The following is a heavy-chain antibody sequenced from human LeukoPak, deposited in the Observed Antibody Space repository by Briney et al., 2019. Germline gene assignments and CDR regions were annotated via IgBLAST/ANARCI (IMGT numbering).Heavy chain of an antibody. CDR3: ARGLGARWYYFDY. D-gene: IGHD2-15*01. V-gene: IGHV1-2*02. CDR1: GYTFTGYY. Sequence: ASVKVSCKASGYTFTGYYMHWVRQAPGQGLEWMGWINPNSGGSNYAQKFQGRVTMTRNTSISTAYMELSSLRSEDTAVYYCARGLGARWYYFDYWGQGTLVTVSS. CDR2: INPNSGGS. J-gene: IGHJ4*02.